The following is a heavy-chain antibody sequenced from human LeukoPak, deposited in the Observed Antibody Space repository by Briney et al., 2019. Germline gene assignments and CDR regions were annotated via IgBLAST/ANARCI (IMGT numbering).Heavy chain of an antibody. CDR2: IYHSGST. D-gene: IGHD6-19*01. Sequence: SETLSLTCAVSAYSISIGYYWGSIRQPPGKGLEWIGSIYHSGSTYYNPSLKSRVTISVDTSKNQFSLKLSSVTAADTAVYYCARQIAVAFDYWGQGTLVTVSS. CDR1: AYSISIGYY. V-gene: IGHV4-38-2*01. J-gene: IGHJ4*02. CDR3: ARQIAVAFDY.